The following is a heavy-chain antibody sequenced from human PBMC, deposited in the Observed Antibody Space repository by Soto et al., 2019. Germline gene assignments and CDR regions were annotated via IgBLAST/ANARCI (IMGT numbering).Heavy chain of an antibody. CDR2: IIPILGTA. V-gene: IGHV1-69*13. Sequence: SVKVSCKASGGTLNNNSISWVLQAPEEGLEWMGGIIPILGTANYAQKFRGRVTITADESTSTGYMDLSSLRSEDTAVYYCARPYDSSDYYGGGMDVWGQGTTVTAP. J-gene: IGHJ6*02. D-gene: IGHD3-22*01. CDR1: GGTLNNNS. CDR3: ARPYDSSDYYGGGMDV.